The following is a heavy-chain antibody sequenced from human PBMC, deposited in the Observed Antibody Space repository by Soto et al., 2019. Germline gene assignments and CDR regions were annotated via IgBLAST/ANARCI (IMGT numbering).Heavy chain of an antibody. CDR1: GGSISSGGYY. CDR3: ARVSYYDSSGYPVRYYFDY. D-gene: IGHD3-22*01. Sequence: SETLSLTCTVSGGSISSGGYYWSWIRQHPGKGLEWIGYIYYSGSTYYNPSLKSRVTISVDTSKNQFSLKLSSVTAADTAVYYCARVSYYDSSGYPVRYYFDYWGQRALVTVSS. J-gene: IGHJ4*02. CDR2: IYYSGST. V-gene: IGHV4-31*03.